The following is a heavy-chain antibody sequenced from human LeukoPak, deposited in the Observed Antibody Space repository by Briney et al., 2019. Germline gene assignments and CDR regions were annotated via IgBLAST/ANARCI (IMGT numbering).Heavy chain of an antibody. CDR1: GFTFSSYS. D-gene: IGHD3-22*01. CDR2: ISSSSSYI. Sequence: GGSLRLSCAASGFTFSSYSMNWVRQAPGKGLEWVSSISSSSSYIYYADSVKGRFTISRDNAKNSLYLQMNSLGAEDTAVYYCARVRPGHYYDSFDYWGQGTLVTVSS. CDR3: ARVRPGHYYDSFDY. V-gene: IGHV3-21*01. J-gene: IGHJ4*02.